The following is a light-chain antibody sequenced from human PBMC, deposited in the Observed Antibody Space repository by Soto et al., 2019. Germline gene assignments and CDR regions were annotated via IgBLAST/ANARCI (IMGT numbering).Light chain of an antibody. V-gene: IGKV3-15*01. CDR1: QSVNSN. CDR3: QQYDNWPPWT. Sequence: EIVMTQSPATLSVSPGERVTLSCRASQSVNSNMAWYQQKPGQVPRVLIYGASTRATGIPARFSGRGSGTEFTLTITNLQPEDFAVYHCQQYDNWPPWTVGQGTKVEIK. J-gene: IGKJ1*01. CDR2: GAS.